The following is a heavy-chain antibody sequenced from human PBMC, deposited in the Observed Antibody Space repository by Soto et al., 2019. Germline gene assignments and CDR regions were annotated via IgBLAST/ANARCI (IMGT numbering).Heavy chain of an antibody. CDR3: TTDCYSTLIIVRYEY. CDR2: IKSKTDGGTT. D-gene: IGHD3-22*01. J-gene: IGHJ4*01. V-gene: IGHV3-15*07. Sequence: PGGSLRLSCAASGFTFSNAWINWVRQAPGKGLEWVGRIKSKTDGGTTDYAAPVKGRFAISRDDSKNILYLQMNSLKIEDTAVYYCTTDCYSTLIIVRYEYWSHGALVTVSS. CDR1: GFTFSNAW.